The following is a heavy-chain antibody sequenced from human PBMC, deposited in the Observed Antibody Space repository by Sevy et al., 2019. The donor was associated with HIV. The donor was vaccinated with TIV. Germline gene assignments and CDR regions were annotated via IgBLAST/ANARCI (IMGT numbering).Heavy chain of an antibody. CDR1: GGTFSNYA. V-gene: IGHV1-69*13. CDR3: ACSYFDSGSYYPLYYYGMDV. J-gene: IGHJ6*02. Sequence: ASVKVSCKASGGTFSNYAISWVRQAPGQGLEWMGGFIPMFNTANYAQKFQGKVTLTVDGSTTTAYMELSSLRSADTAVYYRACSYFDSGSYYPLYYYGMDVWGQGTTVTVSS. D-gene: IGHD3-22*01. CDR2: FIPMFNTA.